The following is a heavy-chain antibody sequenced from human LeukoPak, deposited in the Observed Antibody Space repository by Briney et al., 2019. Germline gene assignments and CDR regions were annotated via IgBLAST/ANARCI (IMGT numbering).Heavy chain of an antibody. J-gene: IGHJ4*02. CDR1: GYTFTGYY. D-gene: IGHD6-19*01. Sequence: ASVKVSCKASGYTFTGYYMHWVRQGHGQGLEWVGLINPNSGGTNYAQKFQGRVTMTRDTSISTAYMELSRLRSDDTAVYYCARSRRIAVAGTPYYWGQGTLVTVSS. V-gene: IGHV1-2*02. CDR2: INPNSGGT. CDR3: ARSRRIAVAGTPYY.